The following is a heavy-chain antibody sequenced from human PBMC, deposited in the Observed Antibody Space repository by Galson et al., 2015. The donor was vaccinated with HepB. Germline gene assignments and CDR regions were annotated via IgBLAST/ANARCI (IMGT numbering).Heavy chain of an antibody. CDR1: GFTFSSHA. CDR2: ISSDGSNK. CDR3: ARGRGITARYYYFYYGMDV. J-gene: IGHJ6*02. Sequence: SLRLSCAASGFTFSSHAMYWVRQAPGKGLEWVATISSDGSNKYYADSVRGQFSISRDNSNNTLSLQMNSLRPEDTAVYYCARGRGITARYYYFYYGMDVWGQGTAVTVYS. D-gene: IGHD3-16*01. V-gene: IGHV3-30-3*01.